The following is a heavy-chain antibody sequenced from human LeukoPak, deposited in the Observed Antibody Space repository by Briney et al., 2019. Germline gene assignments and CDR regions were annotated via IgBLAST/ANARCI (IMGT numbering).Heavy chain of an antibody. J-gene: IGHJ4*02. D-gene: IGHD5-24*01. CDR3: ARVLRDGYNCNY. V-gene: IGHV1-2*02. CDR2: INPNSGGT. Sequence: TSVKVSCKASGYTFTGYYMHWVRQAPGQGLEWMGCINPNSGGTNYAQKFQGRVTMTRDTSISTPYMELSRLTSDDTAVYYCARVLRDGYNCNYWGQGTLVTVSS. CDR1: GYTFTGYY.